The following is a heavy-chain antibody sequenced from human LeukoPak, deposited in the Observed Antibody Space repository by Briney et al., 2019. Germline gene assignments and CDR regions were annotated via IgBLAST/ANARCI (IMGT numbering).Heavy chain of an antibody. CDR3: ARVLSGSWDWFDP. CDR2: INPDGSTT. CDR1: GFTFSRYW. D-gene: IGHD3-22*01. Sequence: GESPRLSCAASGFTFSRYWIHWVRQAPGKGLEWVSRINPDGSTTTYADSVKGRFTISRDNAKNTVYLQMNSLRAEDTAVYYCARVLSGSWDWFDPWGQGTLVTVSS. J-gene: IGHJ5*02. V-gene: IGHV3-74*01.